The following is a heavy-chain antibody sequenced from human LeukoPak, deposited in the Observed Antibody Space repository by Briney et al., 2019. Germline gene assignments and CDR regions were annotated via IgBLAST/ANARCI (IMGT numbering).Heavy chain of an antibody. CDR1: GGSISSGSYY. V-gene: IGHV4-39*07. CDR3: ATHNYYDSSGLDY. J-gene: IGHJ4*02. D-gene: IGHD3-22*01. CDR2: VNHSGST. Sequence: SQTLSLTCTVSGGSISSGSYYWSWIRQPPGKGLEWIGEVNHSGSTNYNPSLKSRVTISVDTSKNQFSLKLSSVTAADTAVYYCATHNYYDSSGLDYWGQGTLVTVSS.